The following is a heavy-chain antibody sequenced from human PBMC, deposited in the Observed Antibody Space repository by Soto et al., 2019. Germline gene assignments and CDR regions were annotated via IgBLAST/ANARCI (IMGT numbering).Heavy chain of an antibody. Sequence: ASVKVSCKASGYTFTSYDINWVRQATGQGLEWMGWMNPNSGNTGYAQKFQGRVTMTRNTSISTAYMELSSLRSEDTAVYYCARGGYDFWSCYWANYRVVVCGQATPVTDPS. D-gene: IGHD3-3*01. J-gene: IGHJ6*02. CDR2: MNPNSGNT. CDR1: GYTFTSYD. CDR3: ARGGYDFWSCYWANYRVVV. V-gene: IGHV1-8*01.